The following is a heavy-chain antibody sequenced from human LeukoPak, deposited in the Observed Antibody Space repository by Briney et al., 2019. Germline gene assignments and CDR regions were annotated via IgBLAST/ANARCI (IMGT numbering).Heavy chain of an antibody. J-gene: IGHJ4*02. CDR1: GYTFTDYY. Sequence: ASVKVSCKTSGYTFTDYYIHWVRQAPGQGLEWMGWINPKSGATDFAQKFRGRITLTRDTSITTAHMEMNRLTSDDTAVYFCTIDEWELPGYWGQGTRVTVAT. V-gene: IGHV1-2*02. D-gene: IGHD1-26*01. CDR3: TIDEWELPGY. CDR2: INPKSGAT.